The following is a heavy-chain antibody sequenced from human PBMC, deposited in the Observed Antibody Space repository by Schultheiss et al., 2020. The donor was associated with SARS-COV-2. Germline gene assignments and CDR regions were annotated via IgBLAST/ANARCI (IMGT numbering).Heavy chain of an antibody. CDR1: GGSISSSSYY. Sequence: SETLSLTCTVSGGSISSSSYYWGWIRQPPGKGLEWIGSIYHSGSTYYNPSLKSRVTISVDTSKNQFSLKLSSVTAADTAVYYCASGYSYGGVLAFDIWGQGTTVTVSS. D-gene: IGHD5-18*01. J-gene: IGHJ3*02. V-gene: IGHV4-39*07. CDR3: ASGYSYGGVLAFDI. CDR2: IYHSGST.